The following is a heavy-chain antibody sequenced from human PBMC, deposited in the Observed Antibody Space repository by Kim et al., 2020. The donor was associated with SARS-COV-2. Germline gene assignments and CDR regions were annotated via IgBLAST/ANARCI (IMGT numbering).Heavy chain of an antibody. Sequence: GGSLRLSCVASGFTLSSYAMHWVRQAPGKGLEYISGISYNGGSTYHANSVKGRFTTSRDNSRNTLYLQMGSLRGEDTAVYYCARDKYGSGDYWGQGTLVTVSS. CDR2: ISYNGGST. J-gene: IGHJ4*02. D-gene: IGHD3-10*01. CDR3: ARDKYGSGDY. CDR1: GFTLSSYA. V-gene: IGHV3-64*01.